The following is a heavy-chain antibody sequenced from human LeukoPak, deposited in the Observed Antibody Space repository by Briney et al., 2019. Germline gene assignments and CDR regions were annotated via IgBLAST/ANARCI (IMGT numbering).Heavy chain of an antibody. Sequence: GGSLRLSCAASGFTVSSNYMSWVRQAPGKGLEWVSVIYSGGSTYYADSVKGRFTISRDNSKNTLYLQMNSLRAEDTAVYYCARDFKWLEPRFDYWGQGTLVTVSS. CDR1: GFTVSSNY. CDR3: ARDFKWLEPRFDY. CDR2: IYSGGST. V-gene: IGHV3-53*01. D-gene: IGHD6-19*01. J-gene: IGHJ4*02.